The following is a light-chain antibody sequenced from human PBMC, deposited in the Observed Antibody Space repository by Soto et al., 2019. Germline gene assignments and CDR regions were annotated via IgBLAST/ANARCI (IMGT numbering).Light chain of an antibody. CDR1: NIGANS. V-gene: IGLV3-21*02. CDR3: QVWHSSRGV. Sequence: SYELTQTPSVSVAPGQTARITCGGDNIGANSMHWYQQKPGQAPILVVYDDSDRPSGIPERFSGSNSGNTAALTITRVEGGDEADYYCQVWHSSRGVFGGGTKLTVL. CDR2: DDS. J-gene: IGLJ2*01.